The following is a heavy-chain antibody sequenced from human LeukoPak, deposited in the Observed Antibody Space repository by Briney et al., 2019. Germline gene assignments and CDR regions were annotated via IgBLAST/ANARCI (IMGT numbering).Heavy chain of an antibody. J-gene: IGHJ4*02. CDR1: GFTFKLYW. CDR3: ARGTVADDY. V-gene: IGHV3-74*01. Sequence: GGSLRLSCAASGFTFKLYWMHWVRQVPGRGPVWVSRINHDGSDTIYADSVRGRFTISRDNAKSTLYLLMNSLRAEDTAVYYCARGTVADDYWGQGTLVTVSS. D-gene: IGHD6-19*01. CDR2: INHDGSDT.